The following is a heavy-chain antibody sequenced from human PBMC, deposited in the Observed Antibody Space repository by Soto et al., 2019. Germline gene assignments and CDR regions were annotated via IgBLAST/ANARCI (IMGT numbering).Heavy chain of an antibody. D-gene: IGHD3-3*01. CDR2: MNPNSGNT. J-gene: IGHJ6*02. V-gene: IGHV1-8*01. CDR3: ARGRMEWLYHPLYGRDV. CDR1: GYTFTSYD. Sequence: ASVKVSCKASGYTFTSYDINWVRQATGQGLEWMGWMNPNSGNTGYAQKFQGRVTMTRNTSISTAYMELSSLRSEDTAVYYCARGRMEWLYHPLYGRDVWGQGTTVTVSS.